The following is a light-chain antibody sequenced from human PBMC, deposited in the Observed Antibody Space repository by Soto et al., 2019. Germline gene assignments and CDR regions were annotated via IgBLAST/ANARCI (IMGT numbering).Light chain of an antibody. Sequence: EIVLTQSPGTLSLSPGERATLSCRASQSVSSSYLAWYQQKPCQAPRLLIYGASSRATDIPDRFSGSGSGTDFTLTISRLEPEDFAVYYCQQYGSSPMYTFGQGPKLEIK. CDR3: QQYGSSPMYT. CDR2: GAS. V-gene: IGKV3-20*01. J-gene: IGKJ2*01. CDR1: QSVSSSY.